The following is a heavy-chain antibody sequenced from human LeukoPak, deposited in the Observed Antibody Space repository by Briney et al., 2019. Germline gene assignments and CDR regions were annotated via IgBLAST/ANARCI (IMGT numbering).Heavy chain of an antibody. CDR3: ARDSTSGWYYYGMDV. V-gene: IGHV1-8*01. J-gene: IGHJ6*02. CDR1: GYTFTSYD. D-gene: IGHD6-19*01. Sequence: ASAKVSCKASGYTFTSYDINWVRQATGQGLEWMGWMNPNSGNTGYAQKFQGRVTMTRNTSISTAYMELSSLRSEDTAVYYCARDSTSGWYYYGMDVWGQGTTVTVSS. CDR2: MNPNSGNT.